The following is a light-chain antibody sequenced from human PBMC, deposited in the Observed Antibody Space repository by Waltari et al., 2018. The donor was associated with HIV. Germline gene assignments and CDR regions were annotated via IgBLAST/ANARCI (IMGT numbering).Light chain of an antibody. Sequence: QAGLTQPPSVSKGLRQTATLTCTGNINNVGNQGAAWLQQHQGHPPKLLSYRNNNRPSGISERLSAAKSGNTASLTIGELQPDDEADYYCSAGDSSLEAWVFGGGTKLTVL. CDR3: SAGDSSLEAWV. V-gene: IGLV10-54*01. CDR1: INNVGNQG. CDR2: RNN. J-gene: IGLJ3*02.